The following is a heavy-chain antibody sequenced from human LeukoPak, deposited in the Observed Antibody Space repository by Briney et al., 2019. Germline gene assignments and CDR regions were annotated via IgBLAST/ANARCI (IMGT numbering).Heavy chain of an antibody. CDR2: INPSGGST. J-gene: IGHJ6*02. CDR1: GYTFTSYY. CDR3: ASGGSYYSYYYYGMDV. V-gene: IGHV1-46*01. D-gene: IGHD1-26*01. Sequence: ASVKVSCKASGYTFTSYYMHWVRQAPGQGLEWMGIINPSGGSTSYAQKFQGRVTMTRDTSTSTVYMELSSLRSEDTAVYCCASGGSYYSYYYYGMDVWGQGTTVTVSS.